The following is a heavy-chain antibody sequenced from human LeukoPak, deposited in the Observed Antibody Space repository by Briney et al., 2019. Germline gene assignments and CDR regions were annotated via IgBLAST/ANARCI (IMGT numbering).Heavy chain of an antibody. CDR1: GGTFSSYA. Sequence: ASVKVSCKASGGTFSSYAISWVRQAPGQGLEWMGWINPDSGVTNYAQKFQDRVTMTRDTSISTASMELSRLRSDDTAVYYCARVNKMRSGILMGFDPWGQGTLVTVSS. D-gene: IGHD3-10*01. V-gene: IGHV1-2*02. CDR3: ARVNKMRSGILMGFDP. J-gene: IGHJ5*02. CDR2: INPDSGVT.